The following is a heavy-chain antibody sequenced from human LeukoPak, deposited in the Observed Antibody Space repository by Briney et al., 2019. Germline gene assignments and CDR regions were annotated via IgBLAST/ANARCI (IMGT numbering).Heavy chain of an antibody. V-gene: IGHV1-18*01. Sequence: ASVKVSCKASGYTFANYGMSWVRQAPGQGLEWMGWISAYNGNTKYAQRLQGRVTVTTDTSTSTAYMELRSLRSDDTAVYYCARDINYYYDSSGYNDYFDYWGQGTLVTVSS. D-gene: IGHD3-22*01. CDR1: GYTFANYG. CDR2: ISAYNGNT. J-gene: IGHJ4*02. CDR3: ARDINYYYDSSGYNDYFDY.